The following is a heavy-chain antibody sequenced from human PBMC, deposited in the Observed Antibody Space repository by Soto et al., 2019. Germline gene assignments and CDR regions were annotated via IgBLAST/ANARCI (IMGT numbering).Heavy chain of an antibody. CDR1: GYTFTSYA. D-gene: IGHD2-21*01. Sequence: ASVKVCCKASGYTFTSYAMHWVRQAPGHRLEWMGWINTGNGDTKFSQKFRGRVTLTRDTSADTANMELSSLTSEDTAVYYCARSEFPPEGNGLDFPGPVTLVTVSS. J-gene: IGHJ4*02. CDR3: ARSEFPPEGNGLDF. CDR2: INTGNGDT. V-gene: IGHV1-3*04.